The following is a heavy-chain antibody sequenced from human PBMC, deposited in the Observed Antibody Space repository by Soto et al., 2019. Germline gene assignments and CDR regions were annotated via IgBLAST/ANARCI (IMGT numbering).Heavy chain of an antibody. CDR1: GGSFSGYY. Sequence: SETLSLTCAVYGGSFSGYYWSWIRQPPGKGLEWIGEINHSGSTNYNPSLKSRVTISVDTSKNQFSLKLSSVTAADTAVYYCARGRYYGSGSYSRWGQGTLVTVSS. CDR2: INHSGST. D-gene: IGHD3-10*01. J-gene: IGHJ4*02. CDR3: ARGRYYGSGSYSR. V-gene: IGHV4-34*01.